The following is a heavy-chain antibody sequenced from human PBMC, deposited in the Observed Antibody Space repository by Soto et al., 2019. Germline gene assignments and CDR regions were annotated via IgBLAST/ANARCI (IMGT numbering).Heavy chain of an antibody. CDR2: IWYDGSNK. CDR3: ARTGNEAGSSGSPVPYYYYGMDV. V-gene: IGHV3-33*01. CDR1: GFTFSSYG. J-gene: IGHJ6*02. Sequence: HPGGSLRLSCAASGFTFSSYGMHWVRQAPGKGLEWVAVIWYDGSNKYYADSVKGRFTISRDNSKNTLYLQMNSLRAEDTAVYYCARTGNEAGSSGSPVPYYYYGMDVWGQGTTVTVSS. D-gene: IGHD3-22*01.